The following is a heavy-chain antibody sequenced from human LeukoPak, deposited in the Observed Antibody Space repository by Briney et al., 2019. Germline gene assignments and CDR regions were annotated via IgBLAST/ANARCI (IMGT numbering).Heavy chain of an antibody. J-gene: IGHJ4*02. CDR1: GFTFSSYS. V-gene: IGHV3-21*01. D-gene: IGHD2-15*01. CDR3: ARGPQFCSGGSCYGYYFDY. Sequence: GGSLRLSCAASGFTFSSYSMNWVRQPPGKGLEWVSSISSSGSYIYYADSVKGRFSISRDSAKNSLYMQMNSLRAEDTAVYYCARGPQFCSGGSCYGYYFDYWGQGTLVTVSS. CDR2: ISSSGSYI.